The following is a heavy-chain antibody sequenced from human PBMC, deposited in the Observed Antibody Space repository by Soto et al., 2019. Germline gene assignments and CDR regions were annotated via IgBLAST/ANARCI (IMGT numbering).Heavy chain of an antibody. J-gene: IGHJ4*02. V-gene: IGHV1-24*01. D-gene: IGHD5-18*01. CDR1: GYTLTELS. CDR2: FDPEDGET. Sequence: VQLVQSGAEVKTPGASVKVSCKVSGYTLTELSMHWVRQAPGKELEWMGGFDPEDGETIYAQKFQGRVTMTEEPSTDTAYMELSSLRSEDTAVYYFATAFNRYGPYCDYWGQGTLVTVST. CDR3: ATAFNRYGPYCDY.